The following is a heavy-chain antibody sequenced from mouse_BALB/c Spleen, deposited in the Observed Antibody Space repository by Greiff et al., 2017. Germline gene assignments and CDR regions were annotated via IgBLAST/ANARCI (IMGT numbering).Heavy chain of an antibody. Sequence: EVHLVESGPELEKPGASVKISCKASGYSFTGYNMNWVKQSNGKSLEWIGNIDLYNGGTSYNQKFKGKATLTVDKSSSTAYMQLKSLTSEDSAVYYCARRGDYDVWYFDVWGAGTTVTVSS. J-gene: IGHJ1*01. CDR2: IDLYNGGT. D-gene: IGHD2-4*01. V-gene: IGHV1S135*01. CDR3: ARRGDYDVWYFDV. CDR1: GYSFTGYN.